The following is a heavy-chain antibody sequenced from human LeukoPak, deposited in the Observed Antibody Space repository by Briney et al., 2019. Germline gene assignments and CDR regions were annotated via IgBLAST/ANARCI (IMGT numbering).Heavy chain of an antibody. CDR1: RFTFSSYE. V-gene: IGHV3-48*03. J-gene: IGHJ4*02. CDR3: ARGVYSYDY. Sequence: PGGSPRLSCAASRFTFSSYEMNWVRQAPGKGLEWVSYISSSGSNTHYADSVKGRFTISRDNAKNSLYLQMNSLRAEDTGSYYCARGVYSYDYWGQGTLVTVSS. CDR2: ISSSGSNT. D-gene: IGHD4-11*01.